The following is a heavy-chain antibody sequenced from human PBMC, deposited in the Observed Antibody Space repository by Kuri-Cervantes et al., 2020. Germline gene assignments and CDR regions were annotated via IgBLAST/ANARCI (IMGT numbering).Heavy chain of an antibody. CDR1: GGSINSGSSY. Sequence: SETLSRTCTVSGGSINSGSSYWSWIRQPAGRGLEWIGRIYTSGSTNYNPSLKSRVTISIDTSKDQFSLKLRSVTAADTAVYYCAREGQQYSYGYNAFDILGQGTMVTVSS. CDR2: IYTSGST. J-gene: IGHJ3*02. V-gene: IGHV4-61*02. D-gene: IGHD5-18*01. CDR3: AREGQQYSYGYNAFDI.